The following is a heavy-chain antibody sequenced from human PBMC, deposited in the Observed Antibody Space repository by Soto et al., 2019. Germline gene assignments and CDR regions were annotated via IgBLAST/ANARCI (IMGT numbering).Heavy chain of an antibody. CDR1: GDSVSSNSAA. D-gene: IGHD4-17*01. J-gene: IGHJ6*03. CDR3: ARVADGDYPIYYYYMDV. Sequence: PSQTLSLTCAISGDSVSSNSAAWNWIRLSPTRGLEWLARTYYRSRWYNDYAVSVRSRITVNPDTSTSTAYMDLRSLRSDDTAVYYCARVADGDYPIYYYYMDVWGKGTTFTVSS. V-gene: IGHV6-1*01. CDR2: TYYRSRWYN.